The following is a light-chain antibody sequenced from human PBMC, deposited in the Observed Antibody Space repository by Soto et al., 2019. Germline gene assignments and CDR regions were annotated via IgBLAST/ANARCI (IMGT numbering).Light chain of an antibody. CDR2: DGS. V-gene: IGKV1-5*01. CDR1: QSISSW. CDR3: QQYNSYSLT. Sequence: DIQMTQSPSTLSASVGDRVTITCRASQSISSWLAWYQQKPGKAPKLLIYDGSSLESGVPSRFSGSGSGTEFTLTISSLQPDDFATYYCQQYNSYSLTFAGGTRWIS. J-gene: IGKJ4*01.